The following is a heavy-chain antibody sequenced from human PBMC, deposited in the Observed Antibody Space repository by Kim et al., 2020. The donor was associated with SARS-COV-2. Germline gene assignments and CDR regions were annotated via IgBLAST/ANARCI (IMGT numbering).Heavy chain of an antibody. D-gene: IGHD1-1*01. CDR1: GYSISSGYY. CDR3: ARYGNTTSGPSTVGMDV. Sequence: SETLSLTCTVYGYSISSGYYWGWIRQPPGKGLEWIGSIYHSGSTYYNPSLNSRVTISVDTSKNHFSLKLTSVTAADTAVYYCARYGNTTSGPSTVGMDVWGQGTTVTVSS. CDR2: IYHSGST. V-gene: IGHV4-38-2*02. J-gene: IGHJ6*02.